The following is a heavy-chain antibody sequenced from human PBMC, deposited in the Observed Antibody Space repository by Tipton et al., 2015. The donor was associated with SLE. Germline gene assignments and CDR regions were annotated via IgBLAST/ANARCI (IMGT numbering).Heavy chain of an antibody. V-gene: IGHV3-7*01. CDR3: ARDRTTVTHYWYFDL. D-gene: IGHD4-17*01. CDR2: IKQDGSEK. J-gene: IGHJ2*01. CDR1: GGSISSYY. Sequence: LSLTCTVSGGSISSYYWSWIRQAPGKGLEWVANIKQDGSEKYYVDSVKGRFTISRDNAKNSLYLQMNSLRAEDTAVYYCARDRTTVTHYWYFDLWGRGTLVTVPS.